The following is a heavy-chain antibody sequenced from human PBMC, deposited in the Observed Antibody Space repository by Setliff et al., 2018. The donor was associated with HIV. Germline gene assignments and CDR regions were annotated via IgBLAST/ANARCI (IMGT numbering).Heavy chain of an antibody. CDR3: ARDRGYRSAGSYYGMDV. J-gene: IGHJ6*02. V-gene: IGHV3-30-3*01. Sequence: LSLTCTVSGYSISSGYYWGWLRQPPGKGLEWVAVISYAGTNKYYGDSVKGRFTSSRDNSKKTLYLQMNSLSGDDTAVYYCARDRGYRSAGSYYGMDVWGQGTLVTVSS. CDR1: GYSISSGY. D-gene: IGHD5-12*01. CDR2: ISYAGTNK.